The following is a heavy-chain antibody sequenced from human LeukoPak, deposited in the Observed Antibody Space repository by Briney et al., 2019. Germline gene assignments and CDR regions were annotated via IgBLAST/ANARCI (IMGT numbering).Heavy chain of an antibody. CDR1: GFTFSSYS. CDR3: ARAGYSYVEHTENYFDY. D-gene: IGHD5-18*01. Sequence: PGGSLRLSCAASGFTFSSYSMNWVRQAPGKGLEWVSYISNSSSTIYYADSVKGRFTISRDNAKNSLYLQMNSLRAEDTAVYYCARAGYSYVEHTENYFDYWGQGTLVTVSS. J-gene: IGHJ4*02. V-gene: IGHV3-48*01. CDR2: ISNSSSTI.